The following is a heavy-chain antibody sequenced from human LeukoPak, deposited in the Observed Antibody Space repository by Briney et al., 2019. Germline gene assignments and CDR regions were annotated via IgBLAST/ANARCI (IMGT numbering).Heavy chain of an antibody. CDR1: GFSVSSYH. CDR3: ARSTVALDY. CDR2: IYSGGVT. Sequence: QTGGSLRLSCAASGFSVSSYHMSWVRQPPGKGLEWVSIIYSGGVTYYAASVKGRFTISRDNSKNTVFLQMISLTAGDTAVYYCARSTVALDYWGQGTLVTVSS. D-gene: IGHD4-11*01. V-gene: IGHV3-53*01. J-gene: IGHJ4*02.